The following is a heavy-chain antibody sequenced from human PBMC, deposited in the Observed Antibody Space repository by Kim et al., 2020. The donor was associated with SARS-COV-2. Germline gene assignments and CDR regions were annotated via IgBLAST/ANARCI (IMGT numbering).Heavy chain of an antibody. V-gene: IGHV3-11*03. D-gene: IGHD3-22*01. CDR3: ARSHQGGSGYYGL. Sequence: ADYGKRPFTISRDNARNSLYLQMNSLRAEDTAVYYCARSHQGGSGYYGLWGQGTPVTVSS. J-gene: IGHJ4*02.